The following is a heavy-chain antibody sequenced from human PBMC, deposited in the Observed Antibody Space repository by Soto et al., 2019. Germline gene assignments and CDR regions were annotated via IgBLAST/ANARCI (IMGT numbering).Heavy chain of an antibody. CDR1: GGSISTYY. CDR2: IYYSGST. D-gene: IGHD1-7*01. V-gene: IGHV4-59*01. CDR3: ANKNWNYVA. J-gene: IGHJ4*02. Sequence: SETLSLTCTVSGGSISTYYWSWIRQPPGKGLEWIGYIYYSGSTNYNPSLKSRITISVDTSKNQFSLKLSSVTAADTAVYYCANKNWNYVAWGQGTLVTVSS.